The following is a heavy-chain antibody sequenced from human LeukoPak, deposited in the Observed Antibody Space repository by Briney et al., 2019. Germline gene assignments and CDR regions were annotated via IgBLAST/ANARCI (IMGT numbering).Heavy chain of an antibody. CDR1: GFTFSSHW. V-gene: IGHV3-7*01. D-gene: IGHD6-19*01. CDR2: IKQDGSEK. Sequence: GGSLRLSCEASGFTFSSHWMSWVRQAPGRGLEWVAIIKQDGSEKDYVDSVTGRFTISRDNAKNSLYLQMNSLRDEDTAVYYCARDTSAWRYGMDVWGQGTTVTVSS. J-gene: IGHJ6*02. CDR3: ARDTSAWRYGMDV.